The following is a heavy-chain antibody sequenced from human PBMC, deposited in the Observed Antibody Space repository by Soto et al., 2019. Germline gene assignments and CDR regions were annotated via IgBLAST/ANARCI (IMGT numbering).Heavy chain of an antibody. CDR1: GFTFSSYD. D-gene: IGHD6-19*01. CDR3: ARGHSSGWSEGFDY. V-gene: IGHV3-13*04. Sequence: EVQLVESGGGLVQPGGSLRLSCAASGFTFSSYDMHWVRQATGKGLEWVPAIGTAGDTYYPGSVKGRFTISRENAKNSLYLQMNSLRAGDTAVYYCARGHSSGWSEGFDYWGQGTLVTVSS. J-gene: IGHJ4*02. CDR2: IGTAGDT.